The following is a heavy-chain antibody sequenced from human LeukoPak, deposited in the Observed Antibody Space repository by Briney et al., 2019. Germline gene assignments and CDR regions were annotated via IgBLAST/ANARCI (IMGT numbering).Heavy chain of an antibody. CDR3: AREGVSVVVPAAILRRRPFDY. D-gene: IGHD2-2*01. CDR2: INWKGTGT. V-gene: IGHV3-20*04. Sequence: GGSLRLSCAASGFTFDDHGMSWVRQAPGKGLEWVSNINWKGTGTDYADSVKGRFTISRDNAKNSLYLQMNSLRAEDTAVYYCAREGVSVVVPAAILRRRPFDYWGQGTLVTVSS. CDR1: GFTFDDHG. J-gene: IGHJ4*02.